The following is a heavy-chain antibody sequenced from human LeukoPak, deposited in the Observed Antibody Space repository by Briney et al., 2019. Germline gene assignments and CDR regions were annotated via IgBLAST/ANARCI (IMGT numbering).Heavy chain of an antibody. J-gene: IGHJ4*02. CDR1: GGSISSGGYY. CDR2: IYYSGST. D-gene: IGHD2-15*01. CDR3: ARGRVVVVAAPYFDY. V-gene: IGHV4-31*03. Sequence: SETLSLTCTVSGGSISSGGYYWSWIRQHPGKGLECIGYIYYSGSTYYNPSLKSRVTISVDTSKNQFSLKLSSVTAADTAVYYCARGRVVVVAAPYFDYWGQGTLVTVSS.